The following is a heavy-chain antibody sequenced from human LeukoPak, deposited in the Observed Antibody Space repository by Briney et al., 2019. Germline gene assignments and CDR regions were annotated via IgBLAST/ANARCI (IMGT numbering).Heavy chain of an antibody. D-gene: IGHD6-13*01. V-gene: IGHV1-3*01. CDR3: AGSGGGIAAAGTIPVSFDY. Sequence: ASVKVSCKASGYTFTSYAMHWVRQAPGQRLEWMGWINAGNGNTKYSQKFQGRVTITRDTSASTAYMELSSLRSEDTAVYYCAGSGGGIAAAGTIPVSFDYWGQGTLVTVSS. CDR1: GYTFTSYA. J-gene: IGHJ4*02. CDR2: INAGNGNT.